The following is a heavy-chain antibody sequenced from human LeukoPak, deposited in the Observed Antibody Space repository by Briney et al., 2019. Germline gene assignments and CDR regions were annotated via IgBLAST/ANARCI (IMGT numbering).Heavy chain of an antibody. D-gene: IGHD6-19*01. J-gene: IGHJ4*02. V-gene: IGHV4-59*01. CDR1: GGSISSYY. Sequence: SETLSLTCTVSGGSISSYYWSWIRQPPGKGLEWIGYIYYSGSTNYNPSLKSRVTISVDTSKNQFSLKLSSVTAADTAVYYCARIPSGWFGYYFDYWGQGTLVTVSS. CDR3: ARIPSGWFGYYFDY. CDR2: IYYSGST.